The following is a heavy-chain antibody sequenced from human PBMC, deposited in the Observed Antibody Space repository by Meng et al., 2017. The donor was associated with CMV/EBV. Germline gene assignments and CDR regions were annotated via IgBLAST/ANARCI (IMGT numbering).Heavy chain of an antibody. D-gene: IGHD1-26*01. V-gene: IGHV1-69*10. CDR1: GGTFSSYA. J-gene: IGHJ3*02. CDR3: AREGTYSGSSRAAFDI. Sequence: KISCKASGGTFSSYAISWVRQAPGQGLEWMGGIIPILGIANYAQKFQGRVTITADKSTSTAYMELSSLRSEDTAVYYCAREGTYSGSSRAAFDIWGQGTMVTVSS. CDR2: IIPILGIA.